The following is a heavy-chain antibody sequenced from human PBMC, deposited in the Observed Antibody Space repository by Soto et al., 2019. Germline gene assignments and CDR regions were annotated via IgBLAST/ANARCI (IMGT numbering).Heavy chain of an antibody. J-gene: IGHJ4*02. D-gene: IGHD6-19*01. V-gene: IGHV3-21*01. CDR3: AAHPGYSSGGYAH. CDR2: ISPSGSYI. Sequence: EVQLVESGGGHVKPGGSLKLSCAASGLIFVSFSMTWVRQAPGKGLEWVATISPSGSYIYYAESMKGRFTISRDNAKNSLYLEMNSLRDEDTAVFYAAAHPGYSSGGYAHWGQGNVVTVSS. CDR1: GLIFVSFS.